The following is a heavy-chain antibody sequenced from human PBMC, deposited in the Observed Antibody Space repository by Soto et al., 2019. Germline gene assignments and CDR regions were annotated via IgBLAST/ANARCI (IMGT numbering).Heavy chain of an antibody. CDR3: ALSVAGNFDY. V-gene: IGHV2-5*02. D-gene: IGHD3-10*01. J-gene: IGHJ4*02. CDR1: EFSLTTSGVG. Sequence: QITLKESGPTLVEPTQTLTLTCTFSEFSLTTSGVGVGWIRQPPGKALEWLALIYWDDDKRYSPSLKSRLTISKDTVKNQVVLTMSNMDPVDTATYFCALSVAGNFDYWGQGILVTVSS. CDR2: IYWDDDK.